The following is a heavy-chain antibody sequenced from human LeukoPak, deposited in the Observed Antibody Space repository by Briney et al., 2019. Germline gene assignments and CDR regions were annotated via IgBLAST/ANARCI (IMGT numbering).Heavy chain of an antibody. CDR3: ARFRAAAGTYYYYMDV. Sequence: ASVKVSCKASGYTFTSYDINWVRQATGQGLEWMGWISAYNGNTNYAQKLQGRVTMTTDTSTSTAYMELRSLRSDDTAMYYCARFRAAAGTYYYYMDVWGKGTTVTVSS. CDR2: ISAYNGNT. J-gene: IGHJ6*03. D-gene: IGHD6-13*01. V-gene: IGHV1-18*01. CDR1: GYTFTSYD.